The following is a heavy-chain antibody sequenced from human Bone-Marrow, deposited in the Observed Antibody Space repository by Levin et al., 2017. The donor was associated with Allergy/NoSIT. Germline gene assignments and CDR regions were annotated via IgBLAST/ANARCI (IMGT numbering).Heavy chain of an antibody. V-gene: IGHV4-59*01. CDR3: ARGTVYDFWSGPEKYYFDY. D-gene: IGHD3-3*01. CDR2: IYYSGST. Sequence: SETLSLTCTVSGGSISSYYWSWIRQPPGKGLEWIGYIYYSGSTNYNPSLKSRVTISVDTSKNQFSLKLSSVTAADTAVYYCARGTVYDFWSGPEKYYFDYWGQGTLVTVSS. J-gene: IGHJ4*02. CDR1: GGSISSYY.